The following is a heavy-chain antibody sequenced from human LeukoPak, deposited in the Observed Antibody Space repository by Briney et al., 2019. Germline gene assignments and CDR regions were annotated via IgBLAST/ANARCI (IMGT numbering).Heavy chain of an antibody. CDR2: ISGSGGST. Sequence: GGSLRLSCSASGFTFSRYGMHWVRQAPGKGLEWVSAISGSGGSTYYADSVKGRFTISRDNSKNTLYLQMNSLRAEDTAVYYCAKDQSGYDLGYFDYWGQGTLVTVSS. V-gene: IGHV3-23*01. J-gene: IGHJ4*02. D-gene: IGHD5-12*01. CDR3: AKDQSGYDLGYFDY. CDR1: GFTFSRYG.